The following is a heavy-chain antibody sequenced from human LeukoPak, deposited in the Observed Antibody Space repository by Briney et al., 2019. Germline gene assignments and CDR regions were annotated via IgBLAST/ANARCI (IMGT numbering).Heavy chain of an antibody. CDR1: GYSFIDYW. Sequence: GESLKISCKGSGYSFIDYWIGWVRQMPGKGQEWMGIIHPGDSDTRYSPSFQGQVTISSDKSISTAYLQWSSLKASDTAMYYCARWLGSNRYYGDYWGQGTLVTVSS. D-gene: IGHD3-16*02. V-gene: IGHV5-51*01. CDR3: ARWLGSNRYYGDY. J-gene: IGHJ4*02. CDR2: IHPGDSDT.